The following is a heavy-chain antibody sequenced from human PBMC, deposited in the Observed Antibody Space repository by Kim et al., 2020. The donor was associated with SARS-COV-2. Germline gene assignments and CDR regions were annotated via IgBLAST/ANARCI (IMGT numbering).Heavy chain of an antibody. CDR3: ARDLSVFTGQEVRGVILYYGMDV. CDR1: GYTFTSYG. D-gene: IGHD3-10*01. Sequence: ASVKVSCKASGYTFTSYGISWVRQAPGQGLEWMGWISAYNGNTNYAQKLQGRVTMTTDTSTSTAYMELRSLRSDDTAVYYCARDLSVFTGQEVRGVILYYGMDVWGQGTTVTVSS. CDR2: ISAYNGNT. V-gene: IGHV1-18*01. J-gene: IGHJ6*02.